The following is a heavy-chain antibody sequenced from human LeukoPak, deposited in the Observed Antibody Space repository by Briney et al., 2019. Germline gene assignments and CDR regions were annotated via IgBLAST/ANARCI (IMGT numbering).Heavy chain of an antibody. D-gene: IGHD3-3*01. V-gene: IGHV4-34*01. Sequence: PSETLSLTCAVYGGSFIGNYWSWIRQPPGKGLEWIGSIYYGGKTYYNPSLKSRVTTSVDTSKNQFSLKLSSVTAADTAVYYCARHLGGSGSTDASDIWGQGTVVTVSS. CDR1: GGSFIGNY. CDR3: ARHLGGSGSTDASDI. CDR2: IYYGGKT. J-gene: IGHJ3*02.